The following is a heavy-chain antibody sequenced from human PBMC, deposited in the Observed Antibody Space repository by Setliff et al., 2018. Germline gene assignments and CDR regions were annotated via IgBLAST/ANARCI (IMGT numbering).Heavy chain of an antibody. CDR2: ISRSGNT. V-gene: IGHV4-59*11. CDR3: ARLKYYDSGTYWGSWDYYSSMDV. J-gene: IGHJ6*04. CDR1: GDSSSGHH. D-gene: IGHD3-22*01. Sequence: SETLSLTCTVSGDSSSGHHWSGIRQPPGKGLEWIGYISRSGNTKYNPSLKSRVAISIDTSKKQFSLAVSSVTAADTAVYYCARLKYYDSGTYWGSWDYYSSMDVCGKGTTVTVSS.